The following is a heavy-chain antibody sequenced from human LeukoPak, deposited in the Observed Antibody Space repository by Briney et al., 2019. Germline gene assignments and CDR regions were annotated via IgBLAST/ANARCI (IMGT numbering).Heavy chain of an antibody. CDR3: ARDRGTMVRGVISAFDI. CDR1: GGSISSSSYY. J-gene: IGHJ3*02. CDR2: IYYSGST. D-gene: IGHD3-10*01. V-gene: IGHV4-39*07. Sequence: SETLSLTCTVSGGSISSSSYYWGWIRQPPGKGLEWIGSIYYSGSTYYNPSLKSRVTISVDTSKNQFSLKLSSVTAADTAVYYCARDRGTMVRGVISAFDIWGQGTMVTVSS.